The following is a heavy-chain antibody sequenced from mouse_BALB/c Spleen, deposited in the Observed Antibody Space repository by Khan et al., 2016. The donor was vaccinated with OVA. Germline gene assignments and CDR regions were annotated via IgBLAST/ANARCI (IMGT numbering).Heavy chain of an antibody. V-gene: IGHV9-3*02. CDR1: EYTFTNYG. CDR3: ARRSIYYGYFDV. Sequence: QIQLVQSGPELKKPGETVKISCKASEYTFTNYGMNWVKQAPGKGLKWMGWINTNTGEPTYAEEFKGRFAFSLETSASTADLQINNLKNENTAAYFCARRSIYYGYFDVWGAGTTVTVSS. D-gene: IGHD2-1*01. J-gene: IGHJ1*01. CDR2: INTNTGEP.